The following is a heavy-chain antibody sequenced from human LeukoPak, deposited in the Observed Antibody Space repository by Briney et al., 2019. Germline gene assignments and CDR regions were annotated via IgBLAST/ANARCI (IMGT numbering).Heavy chain of an antibody. CDR3: ASSLYGYCSGGSCYGGQDWFDP. CDR1: SGSFSGYY. Sequence: SETLSLTCAAYSGSFSGYYWTWIRQPPGKGLEWIGDINHTGGTSYNPSLKSRVTISADMSKYQFSLKLSSVTAADTAVYYCASSLYGYCSGGSCYGGQDWFDPWGQGTLVTVSS. J-gene: IGHJ5*02. CDR2: INHTGGT. D-gene: IGHD2-15*01. V-gene: IGHV4-34*01.